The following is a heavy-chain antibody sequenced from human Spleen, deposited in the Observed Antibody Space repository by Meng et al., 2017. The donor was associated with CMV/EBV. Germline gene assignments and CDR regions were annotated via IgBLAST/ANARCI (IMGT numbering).Heavy chain of an antibody. CDR1: GFTFSSFW. D-gene: IGHD6-6*01. J-gene: IGHJ4*02. CDR3: AKENLVG. Sequence: SLRLSCAASGFTFSSFWMHWVRQVPGKGLTWVSRINSDGSSTNYADSVKGRFTISRDNAKNTLYLQMNSMRAEDTAIYYCAKENLVGWGQGTLVTVSS. CDR2: INSDGSST. V-gene: IGHV3-74*01.